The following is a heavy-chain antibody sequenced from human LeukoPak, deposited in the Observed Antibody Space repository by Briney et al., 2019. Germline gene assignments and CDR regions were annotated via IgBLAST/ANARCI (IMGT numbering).Heavy chain of an antibody. CDR2: ISYIGTT. CDR3: ARDLVTVTKGFDI. Sequence: PSETLSLTCAVSDDSFSSHYWTWIRQPPGKGLEWIGYISYIGTTNYNPSLKSRVTISIDTSKNQFSLKLSSVTAADTAVYYRARDLVTVTKGFDIWGQGTMVSVSS. D-gene: IGHD4-17*01. J-gene: IGHJ3*02. CDR1: DDSFSSHY. V-gene: IGHV4-59*11.